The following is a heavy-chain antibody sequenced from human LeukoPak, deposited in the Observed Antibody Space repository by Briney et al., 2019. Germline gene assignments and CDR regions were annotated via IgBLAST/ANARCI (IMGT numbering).Heavy chain of an antibody. CDR1: GGSISSSSYY. J-gene: IGHJ5*02. V-gene: IGHV4-39*01. Sequence: SETLSLTCTVSGGSISSSSYYWGWIRQPPGKGLEWIGGIYYSGSTYYNPSLKSRVTISVDTSKNQFSLKLSSVTAADTAVYYCARHLYCSSTSCPNWFDPWGQGTLVTVSS. CDR2: IYYSGST. D-gene: IGHD2-2*01. CDR3: ARHLYCSSTSCPNWFDP.